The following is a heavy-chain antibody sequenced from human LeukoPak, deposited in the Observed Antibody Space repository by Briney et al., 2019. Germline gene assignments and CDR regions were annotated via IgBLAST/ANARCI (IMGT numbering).Heavy chain of an antibody. CDR2: IWHDGGNK. V-gene: IGHV3-33*01. D-gene: IGHD2/OR15-2a*01. CDR1: GFTFTNYG. J-gene: IGHJ4*02. Sequence: GRSLRLSCAASGFTFTNYGMHWVRQAPGKGLEWVAVIWHDGGNKYYADSVKGRFTISRDNSKNTVNLQMNSLRAEDTAVYRCVRAFSGPDSWGQGTLVTVSS. CDR3: VRAFSGPDS.